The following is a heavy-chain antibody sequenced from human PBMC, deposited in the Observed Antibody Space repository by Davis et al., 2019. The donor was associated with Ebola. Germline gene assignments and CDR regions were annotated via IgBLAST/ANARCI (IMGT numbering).Heavy chain of an antibody. J-gene: IGHJ6*04. V-gene: IGHV3-23*01. CDR3: AKSGLSFGVVKYHYGMDV. Sequence: GESLKISCAASGFTFSSYAMSWVRQAPGKGLEWVSTLGLSDDKYYADSVKGRFTISRDNSKKTLYLQMNSLRAEDTAVYYCAKSGLSFGVVKYHYGMDVWGKGTTVTVSS. D-gene: IGHD3-3*01. CDR2: LGLSDDK. CDR1: GFTFSSYA.